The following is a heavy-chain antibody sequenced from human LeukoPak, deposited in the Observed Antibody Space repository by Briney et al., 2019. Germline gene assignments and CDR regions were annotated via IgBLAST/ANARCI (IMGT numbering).Heavy chain of an antibody. J-gene: IGHJ4*02. Sequence: KSSQTLSLTCTVSGGSISSGDYYWSWIRQPPGKGLEWIGYIYYSGSTYYNPSLKSRVTISVDTSKNQFSLKLGSVTAADTAVYYCARVSVVRGDLDYWGQGTLVTVSS. V-gene: IGHV4-30-4*01. CDR2: IYYSGST. D-gene: IGHD3-10*01. CDR1: GGSISSGDYY. CDR3: ARVSVVRGDLDY.